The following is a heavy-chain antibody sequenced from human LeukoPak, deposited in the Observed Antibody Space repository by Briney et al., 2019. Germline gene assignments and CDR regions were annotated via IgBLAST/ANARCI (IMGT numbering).Heavy chain of an antibody. CDR1: GFTFSSYH. D-gene: IGHD3-22*01. V-gene: IGHV3-48*01. Sequence: GGSLRLSCVGSGFTFSSYHMNWVRQAPGKGLEWVSYISSSSSTIYYADSVKGRFTISRDNAKNSLYLQTNSLGAEDTAVYYCARAQYYSDSTGYYYLHYWGQGTLVTVSS. CDR2: ISSSSSTI. J-gene: IGHJ4*02. CDR3: ARAQYYSDSTGYYYLHY.